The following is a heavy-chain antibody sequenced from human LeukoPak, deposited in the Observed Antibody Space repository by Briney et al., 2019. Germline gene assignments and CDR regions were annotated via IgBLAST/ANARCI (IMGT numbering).Heavy chain of an antibody. J-gene: IGHJ6*02. CDR1: GFTFSNAW. CDR3: AKRRDHYYGMDV. D-gene: IGHD1-1*01. CDR2: IKSKTDGGTT. V-gene: IGHV3-15*01. Sequence: GGSLRLSCAASGFTFSNAWMSWVRQAPGKGLEWVGRIKSKTDGGTTDYAAPVKGRFTISRDDSKNTLYLQMNSLRVEDTAVYYCAKRRDHYYGMDVWGQGTTVTVSS.